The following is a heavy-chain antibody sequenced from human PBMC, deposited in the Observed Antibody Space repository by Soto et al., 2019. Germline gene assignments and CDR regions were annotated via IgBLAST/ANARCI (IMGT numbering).Heavy chain of an antibody. J-gene: IGHJ6*02. D-gene: IGHD3-16*01. V-gene: IGHV1-3*01. CDR3: ARGWGGGGYYYGMDV. CDR1: GYTFTSYA. Sequence: QVQLVQSGAEVKKPGASVKVSCKASGYTFTSYAMHWVRQAPGQRLEWMGWINAGNGNTKYSQKFQGRVTITRDTSASTAYMELSSLRSEDTAVYYCARGWGGGGYYYGMDVWGQGTTVTVSS. CDR2: INAGNGNT.